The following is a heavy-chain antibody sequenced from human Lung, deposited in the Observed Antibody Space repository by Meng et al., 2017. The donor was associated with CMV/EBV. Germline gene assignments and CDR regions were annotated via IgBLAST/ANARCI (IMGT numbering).Heavy chain of an antibody. CDR2: NIDGGNRT. Sequence: GGSLRLXCAASGFSFSNFAVSWVRQAPGRGLEWVSNIDGGNRTFYARSAKGRFTISRDSSKNIVYLQMNSLRAEDTAVYFCAKDSHYPCCYGMDVWGQGTTVXVSS. CDR1: GFSFSNFA. D-gene: IGHD3-10*01. V-gene: IGHV3-23*01. CDR3: AKDSHYPCCYGMDV. J-gene: IGHJ6*02.